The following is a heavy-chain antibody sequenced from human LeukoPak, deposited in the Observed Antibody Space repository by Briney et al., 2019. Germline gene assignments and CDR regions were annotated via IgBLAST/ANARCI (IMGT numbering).Heavy chain of an antibody. D-gene: IGHD1-26*01. Sequence: GGSLRLSCTASGFTFGDYAMSWFRQAPGKGLEWVGFIRSKAYGGTTEYAASVKGRFTISRDNSKNTLYLQMNSLRAEDTAVYYCARGRPVGASTVEDYWGQGTLVTVSS. CDR3: ARGRPVGASTVEDY. V-gene: IGHV3-49*03. CDR2: IRSKAYGGTT. CDR1: GFTFGDYA. J-gene: IGHJ4*02.